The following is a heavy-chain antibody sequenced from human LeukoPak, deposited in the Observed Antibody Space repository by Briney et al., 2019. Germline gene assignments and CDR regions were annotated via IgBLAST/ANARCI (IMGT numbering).Heavy chain of an antibody. V-gene: IGHV6-1*01. J-gene: IGHJ5*02. CDR2: TYYRSKWYN. Sequence: SQTLSLTCAVSGDSVSSNSAAWNWIRQSPSRGLEWLGRTYYRSKWYNDYAVSVKSRITINPDTSKNQFSLQLNSVAPEDTAVYYCASGPFYNWNDWFDPWGQGTLVTVSS. CDR1: GDSVSSNSAA. CDR3: ASGPFYNWNDWFDP. D-gene: IGHD1-20*01.